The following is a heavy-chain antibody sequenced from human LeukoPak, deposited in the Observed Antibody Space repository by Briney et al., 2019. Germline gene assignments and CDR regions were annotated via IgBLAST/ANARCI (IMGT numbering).Heavy chain of an antibody. CDR1: GYPFTGYY. CDR2: INPNSGGT. V-gene: IGHV1-2*02. D-gene: IGHD5-18*01. Sequence: ASVKVSCKASGYPFTGYYLHWVRQAPGQGLEWMGWINPNSGGTNYVQKFQDRVTLTRDTSISTAYMELSRLRSDDTAVYYCARDMGYSYGFNWFDPWGQGTLVTVSS. CDR3: ARDMGYSYGFNWFDP. J-gene: IGHJ5*02.